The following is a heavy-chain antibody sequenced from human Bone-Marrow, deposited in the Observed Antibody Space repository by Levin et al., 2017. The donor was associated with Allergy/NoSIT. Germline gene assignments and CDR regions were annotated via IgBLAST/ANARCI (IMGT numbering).Heavy chain of an antibody. D-gene: IGHD1-7*01. V-gene: IGHV1-24*01. CDR2: FNPEDGET. CDR3: ATGRTYNSNYRYY. J-gene: IGHJ4*02. Sequence: ASVKVSCKVSGYTLTELSMHWVRQAPGKGLEWMGGFNPEDGETIFAQKFQGRVTVTEDTSTNTAYMELSSLRSEDTAVYYCATGRTYNSNYRYYWGQGTLVTVSS. CDR1: GYTLTELS.